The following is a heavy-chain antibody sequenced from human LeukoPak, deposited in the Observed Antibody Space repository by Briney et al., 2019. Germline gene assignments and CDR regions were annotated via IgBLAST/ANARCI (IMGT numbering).Heavy chain of an antibody. D-gene: IGHD3-22*01. CDR3: AKALSAYYYDSSWDD. J-gene: IGHJ4*02. V-gene: IGHV3-23*01. Sequence: GGSLRLSCAASGFTFSSYGMSWVRRAPGKGLEWVSAISGSGGSTYYADSVKGRFTISRDNSKNTLYLQMNSLRAEDTAVYYCAKALSAYYYDSSWDDWGQETLVTASS. CDR1: GFTFSSYG. CDR2: ISGSGGST.